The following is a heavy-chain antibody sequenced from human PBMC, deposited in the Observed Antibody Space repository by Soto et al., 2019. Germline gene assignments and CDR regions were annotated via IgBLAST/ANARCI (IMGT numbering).Heavy chain of an antibody. CDR3: ARGRVVVVAAAGYFDY. J-gene: IGHJ4*02. D-gene: IGHD2-15*01. CDR1: GGSISSGGYY. CDR2: IYYSGST. V-gene: IGHV4-31*03. Sequence: QVQLQESGPGLVKPSQTLSLTCTVSGGSISSGGYYWSWIRQHPGKGLEWIGYIYYSGSTYYNPSLKSRVTISVDTSKNQFSLKLSSMTAADTAVYYCARGRVVVVAAAGYFDYWGQGTLVTLSS.